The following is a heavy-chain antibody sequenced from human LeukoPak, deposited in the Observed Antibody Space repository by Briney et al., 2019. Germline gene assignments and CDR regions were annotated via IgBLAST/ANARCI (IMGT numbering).Heavy chain of an antibody. CDR3: VSGHYGLY. V-gene: IGHV3-48*03. Sequence: WGSLRLSCAASGFTISSYEMNWVRQAPGKGLEWVSYASGSASSIYYADSVRGRLTISRDNAKNSLYLQMNSLRAEDTAVYYCVSGHYGLYWGQGTLVAVSS. D-gene: IGHD6-19*01. CDR2: ASGSASSI. CDR1: GFTISSYE. J-gene: IGHJ4*02.